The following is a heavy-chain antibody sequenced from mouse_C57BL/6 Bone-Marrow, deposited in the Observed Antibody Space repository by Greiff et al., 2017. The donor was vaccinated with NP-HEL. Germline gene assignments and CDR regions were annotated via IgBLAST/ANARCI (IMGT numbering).Heavy chain of an antibody. CDR2: ISSGGDYI. CDR1: GFTFSSYA. CDR3: TRATYYGSNYAMDY. V-gene: IGHV5-9-1*02. D-gene: IGHD1-1*01. J-gene: IGHJ4*01. Sequence: EVKVVESGEGLVKPGGSLKLSCAASGFTFSSYAMSWVRQTPEKRLEWVAYISSGGDYIYYADTVKGRFTISRDNARNTLYLQMSSLKSEDTGMYYCTRATYYGSNYAMDYWGQGTSVTVSS.